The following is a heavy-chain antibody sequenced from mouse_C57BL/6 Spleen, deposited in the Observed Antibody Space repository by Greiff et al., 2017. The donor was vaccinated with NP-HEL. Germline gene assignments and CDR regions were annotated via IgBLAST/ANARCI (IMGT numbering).Heavy chain of an antibody. CDR2: IDPENGDT. D-gene: IGHD2-10*02. V-gene: IGHV14-4*01. CDR3: TSYGNYVDD. Sequence: VQLQQSGAELVRPGASVKLSCTASGFNIKDDYMHWVKQRPEQGLEWIGWIDPENGDTEYASKFQGKATITADTSSNTAYLQLSSLTSEDTAVYYCTSYGNYVDDWGQGTTLTVAS. CDR1: GFNIKDDY. J-gene: IGHJ2*01.